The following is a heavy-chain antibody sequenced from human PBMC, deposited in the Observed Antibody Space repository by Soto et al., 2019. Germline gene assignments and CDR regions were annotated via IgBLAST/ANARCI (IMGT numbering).Heavy chain of an antibody. CDR1: GFTFSTYS. V-gene: IGHV3-21*01. Sequence: PGGSLRLSCAASGFTFSTYSMNWVRQAPGKGLEWVSSLSSTSYYIYYADSVTGRFTISRDNAENSLYLQMNSLRAEDTAVYYCARDYYDSSGTQIMDVWGQGTTVTVSS. J-gene: IGHJ6*02. D-gene: IGHD3-22*01. CDR3: ARDYYDSSGTQIMDV. CDR2: LSSTSYYI.